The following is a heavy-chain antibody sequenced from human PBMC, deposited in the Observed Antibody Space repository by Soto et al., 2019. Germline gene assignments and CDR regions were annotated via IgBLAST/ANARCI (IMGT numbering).Heavy chain of an antibody. J-gene: IGHJ4*02. CDR2: ISYDGRNK. CDR1: GFTFHDFG. CDR3: AKAVDITVRGVPPSDY. V-gene: IGHV3-30*18. Sequence: QVQLVESWGGGVQPGRSLRLSCAASGFTFHDFGMHWVRQTPGKWLAWVAVISYDGRNKYSADLVKGRFTISRDNSQNTLYLQMNSMSPEDTAVYVCAKAVDITVRGVPPSDYWGQGTMVTVAS. D-gene: IGHD3-10*01.